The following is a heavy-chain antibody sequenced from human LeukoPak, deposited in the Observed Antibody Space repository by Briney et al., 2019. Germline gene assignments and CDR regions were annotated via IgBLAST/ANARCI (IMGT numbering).Heavy chain of an antibody. CDR1: GGSISSFY. CDR2: LYYGGFT. D-gene: IGHD2-21*02. V-gene: IGHV4-59*01. Sequence: SETLSLTCTVSGGSISSFYWSWIRQPPGKGLEWLGYLYYGGFTKYNPSLKSRVTISVDKFKKQFSLKLSSVTAADTAVYYCAKVKECSGDCYPFEHWGQGHLVTVAS. CDR3: AKVKECSGDCYPFEH. J-gene: IGHJ4*02.